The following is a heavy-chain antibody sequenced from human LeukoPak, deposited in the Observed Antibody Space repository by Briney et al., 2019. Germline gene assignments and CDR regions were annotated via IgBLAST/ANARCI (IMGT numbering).Heavy chain of an antibody. CDR2: IYTSGST. D-gene: IGHD3-22*01. Sequence: SQTLSLTCTVSGGSISSGSYYWRWIRQPAGKGLEWIGRIYTSGSTNYNPSLKSRVTISVDTSKNQFSLKLSSVTAADTAVYYCARQPFYYDGQVDAFDIWGQGTMVTVSS. CDR1: GGSISSGSYY. V-gene: IGHV4-61*02. J-gene: IGHJ3*02. CDR3: ARQPFYYDGQVDAFDI.